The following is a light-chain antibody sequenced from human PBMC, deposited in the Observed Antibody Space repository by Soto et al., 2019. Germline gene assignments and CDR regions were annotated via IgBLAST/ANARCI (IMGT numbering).Light chain of an antibody. V-gene: IGLV4-69*01. CDR1: SGHITHA. CDR3: QTWGTALGWV. J-gene: IGLJ3*02. CDR2: LNTDGSH. Sequence: QAVVTQSPSASASLGASVKLTCTLSSGHITHAIAWHQQQPEKGPRYLMKLNTDGSHDKGAGIPDRFSGSTSGAEHYLTISGLQSEDEADYYCQTWGTALGWVFGGGTKLTVL.